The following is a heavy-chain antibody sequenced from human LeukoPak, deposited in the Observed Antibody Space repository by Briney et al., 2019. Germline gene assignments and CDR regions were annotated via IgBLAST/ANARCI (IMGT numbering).Heavy chain of an antibody. V-gene: IGHV3-15*01. Sequence: GGSLRLSRAASGFSFSNAWMNWVGQAPGKGLEGVGRIQSKGDGGAPDSPAPVKGRFTISRDNSKNTVYLQMNSPTTEDTGIYYCATETHGGNYHVFDFWGQGTLVTVSS. J-gene: IGHJ4*02. CDR3: ATETHGGNYHVFDF. CDR1: GFSFSNAW. CDR2: IQSKGDGGAP. D-gene: IGHD2-15*01.